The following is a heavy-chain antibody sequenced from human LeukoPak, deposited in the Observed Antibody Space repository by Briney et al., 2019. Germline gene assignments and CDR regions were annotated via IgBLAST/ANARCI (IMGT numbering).Heavy chain of an antibody. CDR3: ARVHVDYYYGMGV. V-gene: IGHV4-59*01. Sequence: SETLSLTCTVSGGSISSYYWSWIRQPPGKGLEWIGYIYYSGSTNYNPSLKSRVTISVDTSKNQFSLKLSSVTAADTAVYYCARVHVDYYYGMGVWGQGTTVTVSS. CDR2: IYYSGST. CDR1: GGSISSYY. J-gene: IGHJ6*02.